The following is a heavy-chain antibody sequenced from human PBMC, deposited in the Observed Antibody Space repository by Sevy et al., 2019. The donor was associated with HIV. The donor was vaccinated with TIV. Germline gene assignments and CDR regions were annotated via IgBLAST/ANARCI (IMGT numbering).Heavy chain of an antibody. Sequence: SETLSLTCTVSGYSISSGYYWGWIRQPPGKGLEWIGSIYHSGSTYYNPSLKSRVTISVDTSKNQFSLELSSVTAADTAVYYCARGPRPRGWSDAFDIWGQGTMVTVSS. J-gene: IGHJ3*02. CDR2: IYHSGST. D-gene: IGHD2-15*01. CDR1: GYSISSGYY. CDR3: ARGPRPRGWSDAFDI. V-gene: IGHV4-38-2*02.